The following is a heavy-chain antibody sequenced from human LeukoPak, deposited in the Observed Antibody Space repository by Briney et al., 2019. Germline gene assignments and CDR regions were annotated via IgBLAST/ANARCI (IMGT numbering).Heavy chain of an antibody. Sequence: SQTLSLTCAISGDSVSINSTACNWIRQSPSRGLEWLGRTYYRSRWYYDYAVSVKSRITINPDTSKNQFSLHLNSVTAEDTAVYYCVRGGQGDGYSADEAFDFWGQGTVVTVSS. CDR3: VRGGQGDGYSADEAFDF. CDR1: GDSVSINSTA. D-gene: IGHD5-24*01. J-gene: IGHJ3*01. V-gene: IGHV6-1*01. CDR2: TYYRSRWYY.